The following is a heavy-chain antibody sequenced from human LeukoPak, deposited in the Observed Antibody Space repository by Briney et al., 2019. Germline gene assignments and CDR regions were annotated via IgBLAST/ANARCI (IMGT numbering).Heavy chain of an antibody. V-gene: IGHV3-23*01. D-gene: IGHD3-10*01. CDR3: AKDTYYYGSGSYKG. CDR2: ISGSGGST. J-gene: IGHJ4*02. Sequence: WIRQPPGKGLEWVSAISGSGGSTYYADSVKGRFTISRDNSKNTLYLQMNSLRAEDTAVYYCAKDTYYYGSGSYKGWGQGTLVTVSS.